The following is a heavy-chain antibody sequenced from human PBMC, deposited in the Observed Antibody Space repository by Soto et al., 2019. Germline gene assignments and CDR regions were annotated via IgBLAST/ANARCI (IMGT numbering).Heavy chain of an antibody. CDR1: GGSISSSNW. V-gene: IGHV4-4*02. D-gene: IGHD1-1*01. Sequence: SETLSLTCAVSGGSISSSNWWSWVRQPPGKGLEWIGEIYHSGSTNYNPSLKSRVTISVDTSKNQFSLKLSSVTAADTAVYYCARVQLERRSSYYYYYYMDVWGKGTTVTVSS. CDR3: ARVQLERRSSYYYYYYMDV. J-gene: IGHJ6*03. CDR2: IYHSGST.